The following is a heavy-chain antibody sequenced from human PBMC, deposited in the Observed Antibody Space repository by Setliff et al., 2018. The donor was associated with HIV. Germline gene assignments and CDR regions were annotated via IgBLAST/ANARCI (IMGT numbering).Heavy chain of an antibody. Sequence: SLRLSCAASGFTFSRYAMNWVRQAPGKGLEWVSTIGASGDSTYYADPVRGRFTISRDNSKNTLYLQMNSLRAEDTAVYYCASPLTSYGGNLFDYWGQGTLVTVSS. CDR3: ASPLTSYGGNLFDY. CDR2: IGASGDST. D-gene: IGHD4-17*01. V-gene: IGHV3-23*01. J-gene: IGHJ4*02. CDR1: GFTFSRYA.